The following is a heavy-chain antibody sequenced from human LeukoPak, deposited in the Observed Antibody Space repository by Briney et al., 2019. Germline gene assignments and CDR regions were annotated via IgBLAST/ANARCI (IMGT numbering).Heavy chain of an antibody. CDR3: ATVGRKTTPGY. J-gene: IGHJ4*02. V-gene: IGHV3-48*03. CDR2: ITSGGGSI. Sequence: GGSLRLSCAASGFTFSSYEMNWVRQAPGKGLECVSYITSGGGSIYYGDSVKGRFTISRDNVKNSLYLQMNSLRVEDTAVYYCATVGRKTTPGYWGQGTLVTVSS. D-gene: IGHD1-26*01. CDR1: GFTFSSYE.